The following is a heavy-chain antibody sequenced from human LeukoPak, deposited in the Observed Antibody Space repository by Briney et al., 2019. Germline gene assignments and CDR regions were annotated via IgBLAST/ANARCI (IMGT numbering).Heavy chain of an antibody. D-gene: IGHD2-8*01. Sequence: PGGSLRLSCAASGFTFSSYAMSWVRQAPGKGLEWVSGISGSGGSTYYADSVKGRFTIARDNSKNTLYLEMDSLRAEDTAVYYCAKGKRRQMADDAFDIWGQGTLVTVSP. J-gene: IGHJ3*02. CDR2: ISGSGGST. V-gene: IGHV3-23*01. CDR1: GFTFSSYA. CDR3: AKGKRRQMADDAFDI.